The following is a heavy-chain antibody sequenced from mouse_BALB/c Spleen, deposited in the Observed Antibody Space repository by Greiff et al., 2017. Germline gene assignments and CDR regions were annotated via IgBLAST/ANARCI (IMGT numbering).Heavy chain of an antibody. J-gene: IGHJ4*01. D-gene: IGHD2-4*01. CDR3: ARRDYDGDYYAMDY. CDR1: GYSFTGYY. CDR2: INPYNGAT. V-gene: IGHV1-31*01. Sequence: EVQLQQSGPELVKPGASVKISCKASGYSFTGYYMHWVKQSHVKSLEWIGRINPYNGATSYNQNFKDKASLTVDKSSSTAYMELHSLTSEDSAVYYCARRDYDGDYYAMDYWGQGTSVTVSS.